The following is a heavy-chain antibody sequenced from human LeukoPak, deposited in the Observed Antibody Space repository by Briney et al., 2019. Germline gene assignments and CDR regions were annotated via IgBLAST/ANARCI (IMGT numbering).Heavy chain of an antibody. V-gene: IGHV4-34*01. CDR3: ARGYYGLPRQYDY. Sequence: SSETLSLTCAVFGXSFTGYYWTWIRQPPGGGLEWIGEINHSKTTNYNPSLKSRVALSIDTSKNQFSLKLNSVTAADTAVYYCARGYYGLPRQYDYWGQGTLVTVSS. CDR1: GXSFTGYY. D-gene: IGHD3-10*01. J-gene: IGHJ4*02. CDR2: INHSKTT.